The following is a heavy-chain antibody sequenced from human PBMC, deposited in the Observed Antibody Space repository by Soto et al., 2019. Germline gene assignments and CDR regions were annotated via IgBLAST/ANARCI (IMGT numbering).Heavy chain of an antibody. CDR2: INAGNGNT. J-gene: IGHJ6*02. Sequence: ASVKVSCKASGYTFTSYAMHWVRQAPGQRLEWMGWINAGNGNTKYSQKFQGRATITRDTSASTAYMELSSLRSEDTAVYYCASGIFRGVGADYGMDVWGQGTTVTVSS. CDR1: GYTFTSYA. CDR3: ASGIFRGVGADYGMDV. V-gene: IGHV1-3*01. D-gene: IGHD3-3*01.